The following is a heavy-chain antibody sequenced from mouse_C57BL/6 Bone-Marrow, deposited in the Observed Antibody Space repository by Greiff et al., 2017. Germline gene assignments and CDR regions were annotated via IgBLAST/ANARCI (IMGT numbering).Heavy chain of an antibody. Sequence: VQLQQSGPELVKPGASVTISCKASGYAFSSSWMNWVKQRPGKGLEWIGRIYPGDGDTNYNGKFKGKATLTAYKSSSTAYMQLSSLTSEDAAVYFGARDSSGYGFAYWGQGTLVTVSA. CDR1: GYAFSSSW. J-gene: IGHJ3*01. D-gene: IGHD3-2*02. CDR2: IYPGDGDT. CDR3: ARDSSGYGFAY. V-gene: IGHV1-82*01.